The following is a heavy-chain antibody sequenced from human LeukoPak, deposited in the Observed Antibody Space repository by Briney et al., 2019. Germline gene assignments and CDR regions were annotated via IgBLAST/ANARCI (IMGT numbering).Heavy chain of an antibody. V-gene: IGHV4-39*01. J-gene: IGHJ5*02. Sequence: SETLSLTCTVSGGSISSSSYYWGWIRQPPGKGLEWIGSIYYSGSTYYNPSLKSRVTISVDTSKNQFSLKLSSVTAADTAVYYCARHGTSGTNLNRFDPWGQGTLVTVSS. CDR3: ARHGTSGTNLNRFDP. CDR2: IYYSGST. CDR1: GGSISSSSYY. D-gene: IGHD1-1*01.